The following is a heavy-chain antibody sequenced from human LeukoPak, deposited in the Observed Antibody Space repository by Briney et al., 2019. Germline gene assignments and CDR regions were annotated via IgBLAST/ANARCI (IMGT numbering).Heavy chain of an antibody. D-gene: IGHD3-10*01. CDR1: GFTFNKYW. CDR2: IKHDGSER. Sequence: GGSLRLSCAASGFTFNKYWMTWVRQAPGKGLEWVATIKHDGSERYYVDSVKGRFTISRDNAKKSMYLHMNSLRAEDTALYYCAKDRGIISDYWGQGILVTVSS. V-gene: IGHV3-7*03. J-gene: IGHJ4*02. CDR3: AKDRGIISDY.